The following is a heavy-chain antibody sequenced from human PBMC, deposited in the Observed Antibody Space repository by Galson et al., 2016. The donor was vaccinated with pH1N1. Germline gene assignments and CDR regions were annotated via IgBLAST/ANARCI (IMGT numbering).Heavy chain of an antibody. V-gene: IGHV1-69*06. J-gene: IGHJ3*02. Sequence: SVKVSCKASGVIFNSYAINWVRQAPGQGLEWMGGIIAIFNTPNYAQDFQGRVTITADKPTTPVYLELSGLTSEATAVYYCARARNYYGNEAFDIWGQGTMVIVSS. CDR1: GVIFNSYA. CDR3: ARARNYYGNEAFDI. CDR2: IIAIFNTP. D-gene: IGHD3-22*01.